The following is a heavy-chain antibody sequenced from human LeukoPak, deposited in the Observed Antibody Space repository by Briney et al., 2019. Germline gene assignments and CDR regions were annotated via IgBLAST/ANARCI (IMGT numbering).Heavy chain of an antibody. J-gene: IGHJ3*02. CDR3: GGTEAVVRGAGDAFDI. D-gene: IGHD3-10*01. CDR2: IYNGGST. CDR1: GVTASSNY. Sequence: PGGSLRHSRAASGVTASSNYMSWVRQAPGKGLEWVSLIYNGGSTYYADPVKGRFNISRANSKNTLFLQMISLRAEDTAVYYCGGTEAVVRGAGDAFDIWGQGTMVTVSS. V-gene: IGHV3-53*01.